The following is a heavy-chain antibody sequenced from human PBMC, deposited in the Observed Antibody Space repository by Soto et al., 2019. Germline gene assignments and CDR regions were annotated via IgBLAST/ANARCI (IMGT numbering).Heavy chain of an antibody. J-gene: IGHJ2*01. V-gene: IGHV4-59*01. Sequence: QVQLQESGPGLVKPSETLSLTCTVSGGSISSYYWSWIRQPPGKGLEWIGYIDYTGSTNYNPSLKSRVTIAVDTSKTQFSLQLSAVAAADTAVYYCANFNWYCALWGRGTLVTVSS. CDR3: ANFNWYCAL. CDR2: IDYTGST. CDR1: GGSISSYY.